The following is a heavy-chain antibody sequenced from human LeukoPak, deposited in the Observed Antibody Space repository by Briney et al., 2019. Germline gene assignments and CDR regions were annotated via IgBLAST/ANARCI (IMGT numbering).Heavy chain of an antibody. J-gene: IGHJ4*02. CDR2: ISAYNGNT. V-gene: IGHV1-18*01. CDR3: ARDSSGLPSFDY. D-gene: IGHD6-19*01. Sequence: ASVKVSCKASGYTFTSYGISWVRQAPGQGLEWMGWISAYNGNTNYAQKLQGRVTMTTDTSTSTAYRELRSLRSDDTAVYYCARDSSGLPSFDYWGQGTLVTVSS. CDR1: GYTFTSYG.